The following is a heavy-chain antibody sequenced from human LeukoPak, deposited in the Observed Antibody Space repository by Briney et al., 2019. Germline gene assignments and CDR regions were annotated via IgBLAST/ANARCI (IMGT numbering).Heavy chain of an antibody. CDR1: GGSISSSSYY. Sequence: PSETLSLTCTVSGGSISSSSYYWGWIRQPPGKGLEWIGSIYYSGSTYYNPSLKSRVTISVDTSKNQFSLKLSSVTAADTAVYYCARHSHFDRQWLVHLPYYFDYWGQGTLVTVSS. CDR3: ARHSHFDRQWLVHLPYYFDY. V-gene: IGHV4-39*01. CDR2: IYYSGST. J-gene: IGHJ4*02. D-gene: IGHD6-19*01.